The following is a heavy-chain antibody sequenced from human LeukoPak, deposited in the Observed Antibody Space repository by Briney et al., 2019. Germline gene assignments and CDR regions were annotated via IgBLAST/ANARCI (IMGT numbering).Heavy chain of an antibody. CDR2: ISGSDGST. D-gene: IGHD3-10*01. J-gene: IGHJ4*02. V-gene: IGHV3-23*01. Sequence: GGSLRLSCAASGFTFSSYAMSWVRQAPGKGLEWVSAISGSDGSTYYADSVKGRFTISRDNSKNTLYLQMNSLRAEDTAVYYCAKDWEGVVRGVILAYFDYWGQGTLVTVSS. CDR1: GFTFSSYA. CDR3: AKDWEGVVRGVILAYFDY.